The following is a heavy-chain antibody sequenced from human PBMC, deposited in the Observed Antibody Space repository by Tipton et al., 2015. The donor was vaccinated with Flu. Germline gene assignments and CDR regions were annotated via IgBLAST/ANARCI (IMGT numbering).Heavy chain of an antibody. D-gene: IGHD1-26*01. CDR2: IKSKTDSGTR. CDR3: TAGVGATDHDY. V-gene: IGHV3-15*01. Sequence: SLRLSCAASGFTFSNHWMSWVRQAPGKGLEWVGRIKSKTDSGTRDFAAPVKGRFTISRDDSRNTLYLQMNSLKTEDTAVYYCTAGVGATDHDYWGQGMLVTVSS. J-gene: IGHJ4*02. CDR1: GFTFSNHW.